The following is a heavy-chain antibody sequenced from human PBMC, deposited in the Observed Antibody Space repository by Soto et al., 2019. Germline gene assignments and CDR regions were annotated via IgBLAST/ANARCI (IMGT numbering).Heavy chain of an antibody. D-gene: IGHD1-26*01. J-gene: IGHJ4*02. Sequence: GGSLRLSCTASGFTFGGYAMSWFRQAPGKGLEWLGFIRGRAYGGTTEYAASVEGRFTISRDDSNGIAYLQMNSLKTEDTAVYYCTRGSSMWELSPVFFDYWGQGTLVTVT. V-gene: IGHV3-49*03. CDR2: IRGRAYGGTT. CDR3: TRGSSMWELSPVFFDY. CDR1: GFTFGGYA.